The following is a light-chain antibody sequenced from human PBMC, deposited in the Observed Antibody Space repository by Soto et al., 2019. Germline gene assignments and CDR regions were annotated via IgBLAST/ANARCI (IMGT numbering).Light chain of an antibody. CDR1: QSVSSD. J-gene: IGKJ4*01. CDR2: DAS. CDR3: QQYNKWPPLT. Sequence: EIVMTQSPATLSVSPGERVTLSCRASQSVSSDLAWYQQKHGQAPGLLIYDASTRATGIPVRFSGSGSGTEFTLTISSLQSEDFALYYCQQYNKWPPLTFGGGTKVEI. V-gene: IGKV3-15*01.